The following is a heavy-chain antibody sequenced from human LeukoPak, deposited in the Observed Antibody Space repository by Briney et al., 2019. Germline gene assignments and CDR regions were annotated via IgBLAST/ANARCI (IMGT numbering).Heavy chain of an antibody. CDR3: AKDRAWIQLWSFDY. D-gene: IGHD5-18*01. CDR1: GFTFDDYA. Sequence: GGSLRLSCAASGFTFDDYAMHWVRQAPGKGLEWVSGISWNSGSIGYADSVKGRFTISRDNAKNSLYLQMNSLRAEDTALYYCAKDRAWIQLWSFDYWGQGTLVTVSS. J-gene: IGHJ4*02. V-gene: IGHV3-9*01. CDR2: ISWNSGSI.